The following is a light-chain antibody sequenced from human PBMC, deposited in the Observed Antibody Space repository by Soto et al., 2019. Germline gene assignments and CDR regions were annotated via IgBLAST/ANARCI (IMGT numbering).Light chain of an antibody. V-gene: IGKV3-11*01. CDR1: QSVSTY. CDR3: QQRSDWPPIT. Sequence: EIVLTQSPATLSLSPGERATLSCRASQSVSTYLAWYQQRPGQAPRRLIYDASNRATGIPARFSGSGSGTDFTLTISSLEPEDFAVYYCQQRSDWPPITFGQGTRLEIQ. J-gene: IGKJ5*01. CDR2: DAS.